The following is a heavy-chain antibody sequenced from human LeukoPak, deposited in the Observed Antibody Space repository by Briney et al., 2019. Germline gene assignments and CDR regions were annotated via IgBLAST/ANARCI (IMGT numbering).Heavy chain of an antibody. J-gene: IGHJ4*02. Sequence: PSETLSLTCTVSGDSISSYYWSWVRQAPGKGLEWVSAISGSGGSTYYADSVKGRFTISRDNSKNTLYLQMNSLRAEDTAVYYCAKGIVGIAVAGTDYWGQGTLVTVSS. D-gene: IGHD6-19*01. V-gene: IGHV3-23*01. CDR1: GDSISSYY. CDR2: ISGSGGST. CDR3: AKGIVGIAVAGTDY.